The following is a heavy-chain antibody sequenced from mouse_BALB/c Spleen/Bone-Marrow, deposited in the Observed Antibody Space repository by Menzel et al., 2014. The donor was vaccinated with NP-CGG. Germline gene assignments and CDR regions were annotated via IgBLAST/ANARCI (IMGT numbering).Heavy chain of an antibody. V-gene: IGHV7-3*02. J-gene: IGHJ4*01. CDR2: IRNKAYGYTT. CDR1: GFTFTDYY. CDR3: ARFPMDY. Sequence: EVQGVESGGGLVQPGGSLRLSCTPSGFTFTDYYMSWVRQPPGKALEWLAFIRNKAYGYTTEYSASVRGRFTISRDNSQSILYLQMNTLRAEDSATYYCARFPMDYWGQGTSATVSS.